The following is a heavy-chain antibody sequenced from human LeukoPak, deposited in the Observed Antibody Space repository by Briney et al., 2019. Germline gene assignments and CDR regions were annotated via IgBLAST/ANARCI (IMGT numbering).Heavy chain of an antibody. V-gene: IGHV3-21*01. Sequence: GGSLRLSCAASGFTFGTSAMNWVRQVPGEGLEWVSSIDYDSSHIYYAASVRGRFTISRDNAGNSVYLQMNSLSVDYTAVYYCARDPLRYLRVGHYDYWGQGTLVAVSS. J-gene: IGHJ4*02. CDR1: GFTFGTSA. D-gene: IGHD3-9*01. CDR2: IDYDSSHI. CDR3: ARDPLRYLRVGHYDY.